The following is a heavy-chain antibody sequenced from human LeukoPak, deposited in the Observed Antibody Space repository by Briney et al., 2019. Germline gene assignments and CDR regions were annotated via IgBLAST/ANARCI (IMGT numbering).Heavy chain of an antibody. V-gene: IGHV6-1*01. CDR3: ARDPSSGHRYFDL. CDR1: GDTVSSNTAT. J-gene: IGHJ2*01. CDR2: TYYRSRWYN. Sequence: SQTLSLTCAISGDTVSSNTATWNWIRQSPSRGLEWLGRTYYRSRWYNDNSLSVKSRIIITPDTSKNQFSLQLNSVTPEDTAVYYCARDPSSGHRYFDLWGRGTLVTVSS. D-gene: IGHD3-22*01.